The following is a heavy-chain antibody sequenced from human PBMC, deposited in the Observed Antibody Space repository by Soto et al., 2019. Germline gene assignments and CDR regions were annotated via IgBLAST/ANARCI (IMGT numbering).Heavy chain of an antibody. V-gene: IGHV4-39*06. CDR2: IYYSGST. Sequence: PSETLSLTCTVSGGSISSSSYYWGWIRQPPGKGLEWIGSIYYSGSTYYNPSLKSRVTISRDTSENTVHLQMDSLRAEDTAVYYCARDDVLCDGGRRYGVPLDVWGKGTTVTVSS. J-gene: IGHJ6*04. D-gene: IGHD2-15*01. CDR1: GGSISSSSYY. CDR3: ARDDVLCDGGRRYGVPLDV.